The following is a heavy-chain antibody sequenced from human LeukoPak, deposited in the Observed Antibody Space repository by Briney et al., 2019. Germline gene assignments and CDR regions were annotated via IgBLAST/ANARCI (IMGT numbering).Heavy chain of an antibody. V-gene: IGHV4-39*07. D-gene: IGHD1-26*01. Sequence: SETLSLTYTVSGGSISSSSYFWGWIRQPPGKGLEWIGSIYYSGSTYYNPSLKSRVTMSVDTSKNQFSLKLSSVTAADTAVYYCARDDRVGAILGYMDVWGKGTTVTVSS. J-gene: IGHJ6*03. CDR2: IYYSGST. CDR3: ARDDRVGAILGYMDV. CDR1: GGSISSSSYF.